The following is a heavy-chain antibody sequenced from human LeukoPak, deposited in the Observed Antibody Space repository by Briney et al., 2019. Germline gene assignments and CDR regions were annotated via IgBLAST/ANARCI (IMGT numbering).Heavy chain of an antibody. CDR1: GYTFTSYG. CDR3: ARDWELRWSQGAFDY. Sequence: ASVKVSCKASGYTFTSYGISWVRQAPGQGLEWMGWISAYNGNTNYAQKLQGRVTMTTDTSTSTAYMELRSLRSDDTAVYYCARDWELRWSQGAFDYWGQGSLVTVSS. V-gene: IGHV1-18*01. J-gene: IGHJ4*02. D-gene: IGHD4-23*01. CDR2: ISAYNGNT.